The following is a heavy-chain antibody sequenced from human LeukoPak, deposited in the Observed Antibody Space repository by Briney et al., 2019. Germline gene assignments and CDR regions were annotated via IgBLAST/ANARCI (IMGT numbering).Heavy chain of an antibody. D-gene: IGHD5-12*01. CDR1: GGSIGSNNYY. V-gene: IGHV4-39*07. CDR3: ARFRGYSGYDPNAFDL. Sequence: SETLSLTCTVSGGSIGSNNYYWGWIRQPPGKGLEWIANIYYSGNTYYNPSLKTRVTISVDTSNNQFSLKLSSMTAADTAVYYCARFRGYSGYDPNAFDLWGQGTMVTVSS. CDR2: IYYSGNT. J-gene: IGHJ3*01.